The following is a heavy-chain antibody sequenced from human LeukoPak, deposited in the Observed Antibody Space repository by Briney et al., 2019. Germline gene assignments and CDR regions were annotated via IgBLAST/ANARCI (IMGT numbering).Heavy chain of an antibody. Sequence: KPSETLSLTCTVSGGSISSSSYYWGWIRQPPGKGLEWIGSIYYSGSTYYNPSLKSRVTISVDTSKNQFSLKLSSVTAADTAVYYCARHAHSSSSPADRGNWFDPWGQGTLVTVSS. J-gene: IGHJ5*02. CDR3: ARHAHSSSSPADRGNWFDP. CDR1: GGSISSSSYY. V-gene: IGHV4-39*01. D-gene: IGHD6-6*01. CDR2: IYYSGST.